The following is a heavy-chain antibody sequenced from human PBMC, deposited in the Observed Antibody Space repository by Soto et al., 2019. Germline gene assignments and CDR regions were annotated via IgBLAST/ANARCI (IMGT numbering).Heavy chain of an antibody. CDR1: GGSISSGGYS. J-gene: IGHJ6*02. D-gene: IGHD4-17*01. CDR2: IYHSGST. Sequence: QLQLQESGSGLVKPSQTLSLTCAVSGGSISSGGYSWSWIRQPPGKGLEWIGYIYHSGSTYYNPSLQSRVTRSVARPKNQCSLELSSVTAADTAVYYCARAHYGDYGYGMDVWGQGTTVTVSS. CDR3: ARAHYGDYGYGMDV. V-gene: IGHV4-30-2*01.